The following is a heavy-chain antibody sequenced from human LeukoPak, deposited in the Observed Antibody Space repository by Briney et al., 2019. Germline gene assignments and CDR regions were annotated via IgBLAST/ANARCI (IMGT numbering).Heavy chain of an antibody. CDR3: ARDLLGGPLGLHYGMDV. D-gene: IGHD4-11*01. CDR1: GITVSNSY. Sequence: GGSLRLSCAASGITVSNSYVNWVRQAPGKGLEWVSLIYSGGSTYYADSVKGRFTISRDNSKNTLYLQMSSLRAEDTAVYYCARDLLGGPLGLHYGMDVWGQGTTVTVSS. V-gene: IGHV3-66*01. CDR2: IYSGGST. J-gene: IGHJ6*02.